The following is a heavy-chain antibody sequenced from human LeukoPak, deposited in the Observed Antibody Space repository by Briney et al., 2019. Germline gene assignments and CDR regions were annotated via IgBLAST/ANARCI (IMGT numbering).Heavy chain of an antibody. CDR2: INPNSGGT. J-gene: IGHJ4*02. V-gene: IGHV1-2*06. CDR3: ARDLGAVAAGDY. Sequence: ASVKVSCKASGYTFTGYYMHWVRQAPGQGLEWMARINPNSGGTNYAQKCQGRVTMTRDTSISTAYMELSRLRSDDTAVYYCARDLGAVAAGDYWGQGTLVTVSS. CDR1: GYTFTGYY. D-gene: IGHD6-19*01.